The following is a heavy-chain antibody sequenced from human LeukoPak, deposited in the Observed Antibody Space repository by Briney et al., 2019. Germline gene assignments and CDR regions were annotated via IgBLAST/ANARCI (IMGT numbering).Heavy chain of an antibody. CDR1: GGTFSSYA. J-gene: IGHJ6*03. CDR2: IIPILGIA. V-gene: IGHV1-69*04. CDR3: GATPRRYYYYYYMDV. D-gene: IGHD2-15*01. Sequence: ASVKVSCKASGGTFSSYAISWVRQAPGQGLEWMGRIIPILGIANYAQKFQGRVTITADKSTSTAYMELSSLRSEDTAVYYCGATPRRYYYYYYMDVWGKGTTVTVSS.